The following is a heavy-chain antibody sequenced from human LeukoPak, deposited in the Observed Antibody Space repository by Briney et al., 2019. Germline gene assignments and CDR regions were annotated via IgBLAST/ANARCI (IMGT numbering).Heavy chain of an antibody. CDR3: ARRNTADASIDF. V-gene: IGHV4-39*07. J-gene: IGHJ4*02. CDR1: GGSISSSSYY. Sequence: TSEALSLTCTVSGGSISSSSYYWGWIRQPPGKGLEWIGSIYYSGSTYYNPSLKSRVTISVDTSKNQFSLKLSSVTAADTAMYYCARRNTADASIDFWGQGILVIASS. CDR2: IYYSGST. D-gene: IGHD2/OR15-2a*01.